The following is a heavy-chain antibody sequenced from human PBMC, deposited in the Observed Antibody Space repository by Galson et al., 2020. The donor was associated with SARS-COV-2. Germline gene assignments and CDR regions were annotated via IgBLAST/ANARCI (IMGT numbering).Heavy chain of an antibody. CDR3: ARRTMTAITHFDY. V-gene: IGHV5-51*01. CDR1: GSSFTSHG. J-gene: IGHJ4*02. Sequence: GESLKISCRGSGSSFTSHGIGWLRQRPGKGLEWLGIIYPGDPDTSYSPAFQGQVTISADKSISTAYLQWSSLKASDTAMYYCARRTMTAITHFDYWGQGTLVTVSS. D-gene: IGHD4-4*01. CDR2: IYPGDPDT.